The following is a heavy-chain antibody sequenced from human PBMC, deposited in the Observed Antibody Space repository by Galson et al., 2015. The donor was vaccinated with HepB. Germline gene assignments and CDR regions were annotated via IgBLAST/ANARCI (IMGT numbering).Heavy chain of an antibody. CDR3: ASPHCTGGRCYLYYYGMDV. D-gene: IGHD2-15*01. CDR2: ISYDGSHK. J-gene: IGHJ6*02. Sequence: SLRLSCAASGFTGSSYAIHGVRQAPGKGLEWVAVISYDGSHKYYGDCVRGRFTISRDNSKNTLYLQMSSLRAEDTAVSYCASPHCTGGRCYLYYYGMDVWGQGTTVTVSS. CDR1: GFTGSSYA. V-gene: IGHV3-30*04.